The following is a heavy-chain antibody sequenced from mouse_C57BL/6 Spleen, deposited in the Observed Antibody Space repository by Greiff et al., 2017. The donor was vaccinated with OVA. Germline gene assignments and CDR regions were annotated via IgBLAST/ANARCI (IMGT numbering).Heavy chain of an antibody. Sequence: EVQLVESGGGLVQPGGSMKLSCAASGFTFSDAWMDWVRQSPEKGLEWVAEIRNKANNHATYYAESVKGRLTISRDDSKSSVYLKMNSLRAEDTGIYYCTYGYDGDFDYWGQGTTLTVSS. CDR1: GFTFSDAW. CDR2: IRNKANNHAT. J-gene: IGHJ2*01. CDR3: TYGYDGDFDY. V-gene: IGHV6-6*01. D-gene: IGHD2-2*01.